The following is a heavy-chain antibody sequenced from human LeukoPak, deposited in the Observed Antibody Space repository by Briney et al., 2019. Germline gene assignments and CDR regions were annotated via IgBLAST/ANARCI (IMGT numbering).Heavy chain of an antibody. Sequence: GGSLRLSCAASGFTFSDYYMSWIRQAPGKGLEWVSYISSSSSYTNYADSVKGRFTISRDNAKNSLYLQMNSLRAEDTAVYYCARDRDLAVAGTNYYYYGMDAWGQGTTVTVSS. CDR3: ARDRDLAVAGTNYYYYGMDA. V-gene: IGHV3-11*05. J-gene: IGHJ6*02. CDR1: GFTFSDYY. D-gene: IGHD6-19*01. CDR2: ISSSSSYT.